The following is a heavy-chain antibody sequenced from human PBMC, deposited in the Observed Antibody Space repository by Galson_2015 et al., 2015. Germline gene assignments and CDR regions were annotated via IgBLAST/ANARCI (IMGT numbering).Heavy chain of an antibody. Sequence: ETLSLTCTVSGGSISSYYWSWIRQPPGKGLEWIGYIYYSGSTNYNPSLKSRVTISVDTSKNQFSPKLSSVTAADTAVYYCARVKIIGSSGSFGYYFDYWGQGTLVTVSS. CDR1: GGSISSYY. CDR2: IYYSGST. J-gene: IGHJ4*02. D-gene: IGHD3-22*01. V-gene: IGHV4-59*01. CDR3: ARVKIIGSSGSFGYYFDY.